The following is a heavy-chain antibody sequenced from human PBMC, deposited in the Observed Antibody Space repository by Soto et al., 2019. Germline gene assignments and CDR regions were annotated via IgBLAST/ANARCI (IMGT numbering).Heavy chain of an antibody. V-gene: IGHV3-23*01. D-gene: IGHD1-26*01. CDR2: ISGSGGST. J-gene: IGHJ5*02. CDR1: GFTFSSYA. Sequence: EVQLLESGGGLVQPGGSLRLSCAASGFTFSSYAMSWVRQAAGKGLEWVSAISGSGGSTYYADSVKGRFTISRDNSKNTLYLQMNCLRAEDTAVYYCAKDRGSYTANWFDPWGQGTLVTVSS. CDR3: AKDRGSYTANWFDP.